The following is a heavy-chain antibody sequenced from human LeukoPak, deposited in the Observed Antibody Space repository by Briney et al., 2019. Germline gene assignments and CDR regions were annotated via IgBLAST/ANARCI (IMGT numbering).Heavy chain of an antibody. D-gene: IGHD2-15*01. J-gene: IGHJ4*02. CDR2: INHSGST. Sequence: SETLSLTCAVYGGSFSGYYWSRIRQPPGKGLEWIGEINHSGSTNYNPSLKSRVTISVDTSKNQFSLKLSSVTAADTAVYYCARGGSQVCSGGSCYSGVDYGGQGTLVTVSS. CDR3: ARGGSQVCSGGSCYSGVDY. CDR1: GGSFSGYY. V-gene: IGHV4-34*01.